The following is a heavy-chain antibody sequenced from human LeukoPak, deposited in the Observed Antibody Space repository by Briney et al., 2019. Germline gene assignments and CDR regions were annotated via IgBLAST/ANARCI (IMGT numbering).Heavy chain of an antibody. CDR2: IYPGDSNT. D-gene: IGHD3-22*01. V-gene: IGHV5-51*01. CDR1: GYTFPNYW. Sequence: GESLKISCKGSGYTFPNYWIGWVRQMPGEGLEWMGVIYPGDSNTRYSPSFQGQVTISADKSISTAYLQWSSLKASDTAMYYCARFAYGSDYFPGHYWGQGTLVTVSS. J-gene: IGHJ4*02. CDR3: ARFAYGSDYFPGHY.